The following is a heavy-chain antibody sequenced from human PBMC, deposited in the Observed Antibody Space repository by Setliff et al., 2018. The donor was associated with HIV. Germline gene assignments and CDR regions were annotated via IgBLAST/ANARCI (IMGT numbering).Heavy chain of an antibody. V-gene: IGHV1-69*13. D-gene: IGHD4-4*01. J-gene: IGHJ5*02. CDR1: GHNSDFC. Sequence: SVKVSCKASGHNSDFCIHWVQQAPGGRLAWMGGIIPLFGTTKNAQKFQGRVTITADESTNTAYMELNSLRSEDTAVYYCARGVHGYSYNWLDPWGQGTLVTVSS. CDR3: ARGVHGYSYNWLDP. CDR2: IIPLFGTT.